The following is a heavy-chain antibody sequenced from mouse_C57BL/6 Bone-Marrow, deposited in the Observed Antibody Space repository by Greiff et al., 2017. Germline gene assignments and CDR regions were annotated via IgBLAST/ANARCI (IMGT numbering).Heavy chain of an antibody. D-gene: IGHD1-1*01. Sequence: DVKLVESGGGLVKPGGSLKLSCAASGFTFSDYGMHWVRQAPEKGLEWVAYISSGSSTIYYADTVKGRFTISRDNAKNTLFLQMTSLRSEDTAMYYCARGGYYGPSWFAYWGQGTLVTVSA. CDR3: ARGGYYGPSWFAY. V-gene: IGHV5-17*01. CDR1: GFTFSDYG. CDR2: ISSGSSTI. J-gene: IGHJ3*01.